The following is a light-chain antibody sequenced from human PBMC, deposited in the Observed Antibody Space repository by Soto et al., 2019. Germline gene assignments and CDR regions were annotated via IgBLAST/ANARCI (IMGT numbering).Light chain of an antibody. CDR3: VSNRGYDFCV. J-gene: IGLJ1*01. Sequence: QSVLTQPASVSGSPGQSITISCTGTSSDVGGHNYVSWYQQHPGKAPKLIIYEVSIRPSGVSNRFSGSKSGNTASLTISGLQAEDEADYYCVSNRGYDFCVFGPGTKVTVL. CDR2: EVS. V-gene: IGLV2-14*01. CDR1: SSDVGGHNY.